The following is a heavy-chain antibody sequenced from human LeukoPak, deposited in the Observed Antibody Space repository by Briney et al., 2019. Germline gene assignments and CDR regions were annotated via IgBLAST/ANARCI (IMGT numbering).Heavy chain of an antibody. D-gene: IGHD2-15*01. V-gene: IGHV1-2*02. CDR3: ARGYVHCSGGSCYSYYYYGMDV. CDR1: GYTFTGYY. Sequence: ASVKVSCKASGYTFTGYYMHWVRQAPGQGLEWMGWINPNSGGTNYAQKFQGRVTMTRDTSISTAYMELSRLRSEDTAVYYCARGYVHCSGGSCYSYYYYGMDVWGQGTTVTVSS. CDR2: INPNSGGT. J-gene: IGHJ6*02.